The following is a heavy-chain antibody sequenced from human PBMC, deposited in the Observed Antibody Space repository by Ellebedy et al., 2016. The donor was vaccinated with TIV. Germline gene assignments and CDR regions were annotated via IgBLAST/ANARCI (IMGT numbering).Heavy chain of an antibody. D-gene: IGHD1-26*01. CDR1: GGTFSSYA. CDR2: ISAYNGNT. Sequence: ASVKVSXKASGGTFSSYAISWVRQAPGQGLEWMGWISAYNGNTNYAQKLQGRVTMTTDTSTSTAYMELRSLRSDDTAVYYCARDRGWLVGATADYWGQGTLVTVSS. V-gene: IGHV1-18*01. CDR3: ARDRGWLVGATADY. J-gene: IGHJ4*02.